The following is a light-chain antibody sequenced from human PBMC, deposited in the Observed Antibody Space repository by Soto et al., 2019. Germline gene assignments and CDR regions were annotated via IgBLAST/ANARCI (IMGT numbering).Light chain of an antibody. Sequence: EIVFTQSPDTLSLSPGESATLSCRASQSVSSSYLAWYQQKPGRAPRLLIYGASNRATGIPDRFSGSGSGTDFTLTISRLEPEDFAVFYCQQYDDSITFGQGTRLEIE. CDR3: QQYDDSIT. CDR1: QSVSSSY. J-gene: IGKJ5*01. CDR2: GAS. V-gene: IGKV3-20*01.